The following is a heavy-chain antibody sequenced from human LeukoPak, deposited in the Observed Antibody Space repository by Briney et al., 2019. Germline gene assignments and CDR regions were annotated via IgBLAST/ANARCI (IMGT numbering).Heavy chain of an antibody. CDR2: IYSGGST. Sequence: GGSLRLSCAASGFTVSSDYMSWVRQAPGKGLEWVSTIYSGGSTYYADSVKGRFTVSRDNSKNTLYLQMNRLRAEDTAVYYCGRDPGFHNGRDVWGQGTTVTVSS. J-gene: IGHJ6*02. CDR3: GRDPGFHNGRDV. CDR1: GFTVSSDY. V-gene: IGHV3-66*01.